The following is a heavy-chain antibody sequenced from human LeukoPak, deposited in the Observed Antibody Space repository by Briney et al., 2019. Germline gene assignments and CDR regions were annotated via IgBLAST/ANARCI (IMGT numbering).Heavy chain of an antibody. D-gene: IGHD4-23*01. V-gene: IGHV1-69*04. CDR2: IIPILGIA. Sequence: SVKVSCKASGGTFSSYAISWVRQAPGPGHEWMGRIIPILGIANYAQKFQGRVTITADKSTSTAYMELRSLRCADTAVYYCASGGNPYFYYWGEGTLVTVSS. CDR3: ASGGNPYFYY. CDR1: GGTFSSYA. J-gene: IGHJ4*02.